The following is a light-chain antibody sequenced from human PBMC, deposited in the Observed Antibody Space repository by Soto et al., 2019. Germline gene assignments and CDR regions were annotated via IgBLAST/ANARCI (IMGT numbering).Light chain of an antibody. V-gene: IGLV1-40*01. CDR1: SSNIGANYD. J-gene: IGLJ2*01. Sequence: QSVLTQPPSVSGAPGQRVTISCTGTSSNIGANYDVHWYQRTPGTAPKLLIYANSLRPSGVPERFSVSKSGTSDSLAIAGLQGEDEADYVCQSYDTSLSGAVFGGGTELTVL. CDR3: QSYDTSLSGAV. CDR2: ANS.